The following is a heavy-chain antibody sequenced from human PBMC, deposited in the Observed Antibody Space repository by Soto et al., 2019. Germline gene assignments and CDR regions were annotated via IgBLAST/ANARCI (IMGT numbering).Heavy chain of an antibody. D-gene: IGHD5-12*01. Sequence: PSQTLSLTCAISGDTVSTNTAAWNWIRQSPSRGLEWLGRIYYKSRWYNDYSESLKSRIAIIPDTSRNQFSLQLNSVIPEDTAVYYCARDWGYDPDPTYYYGMVVWGQGTKVTVSS. J-gene: IGHJ6*02. CDR3: ARDWGYDPDPTYYYGMVV. V-gene: IGHV6-1*01. CDR2: IYYKSRWYN. CDR1: GDTVSTNTAA.